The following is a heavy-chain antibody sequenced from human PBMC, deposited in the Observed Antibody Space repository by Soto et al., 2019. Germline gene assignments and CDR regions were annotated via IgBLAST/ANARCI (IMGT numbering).Heavy chain of an antibody. CDR1: GGSISSGGYS. Sequence: SETLSLTCAVSGGSISSGGYSWSWIRQPPGKGLEWIGYIYHSGSTYYNPSLKSRVTISVDRSKNQFSLKLSSVTAADTAVYYCARRVAYLGRAFDIWGQGTMVTVSS. CDR2: IYHSGST. CDR3: ARRVAYLGRAFDI. J-gene: IGHJ3*02. V-gene: IGHV4-30-2*01. D-gene: IGHD2-15*01.